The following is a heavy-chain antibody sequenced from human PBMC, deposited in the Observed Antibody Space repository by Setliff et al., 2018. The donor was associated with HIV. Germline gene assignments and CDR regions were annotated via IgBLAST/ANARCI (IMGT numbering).Heavy chain of an antibody. V-gene: IGHV4-34*01. J-gene: IGHJ4*02. Sequence: PSETLSLTCAVYGGSFSGYYWSWIRQPPGKGLEWIGEINHSGSTNYNPSLKSRVTISVDTSKNQFSLELSSVTAADTAVYYCARGRSGYYLGWGQGTLVTVSS. CDR3: ARGRSGYYLG. CDR1: GGSFSGYY. D-gene: IGHD3-3*01. CDR2: INHSGST.